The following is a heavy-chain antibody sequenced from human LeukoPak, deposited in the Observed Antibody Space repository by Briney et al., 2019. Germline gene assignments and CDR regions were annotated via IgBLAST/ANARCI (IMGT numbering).Heavy chain of an antibody. Sequence: GGSLRLSCAASGFTFSSYAMSWVRQAPGKGLEWVSAISGSGGSTYYADSVKGRFTISGDNSKNTLYLQMNSLRAEDTAVYYCAKSGDYGYWYFDLWGRGTLVTVSS. V-gene: IGHV3-23*01. CDR2: ISGSGGST. CDR3: AKSGDYGYWYFDL. CDR1: GFTFSSYA. D-gene: IGHD4-17*01. J-gene: IGHJ2*01.